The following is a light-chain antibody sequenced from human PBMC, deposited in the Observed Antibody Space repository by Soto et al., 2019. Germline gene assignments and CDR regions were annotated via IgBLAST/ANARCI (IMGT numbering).Light chain of an antibody. CDR1: QSITTY. CDR2: AAS. J-gene: IGKJ5*01. V-gene: IGKV1-39*01. CDR3: QQRHSYPIT. Sequence: DIQMTQSPSSLSASVGDRLTITCRASQSITTYLNWYRQKPGKAPELLIYAASNLQSGVPSRFSGSGSETEFTLTISSLQPEDFATYYCQQRHSYPITFGQGTRLEIK.